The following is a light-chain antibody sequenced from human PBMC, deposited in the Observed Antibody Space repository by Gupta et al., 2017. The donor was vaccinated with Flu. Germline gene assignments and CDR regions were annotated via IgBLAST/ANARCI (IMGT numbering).Light chain of an antibody. J-gene: IGKJ2*01. CDR1: ESLVHSDGNTY. Sequence: DLVMTQTPLSLHVTLGQPASISCKSTESLVHSDGNTYLSWLQQRPGQPPRLLIYKISNRFSGVPDRFSGSGAVTDFTLKISRVEADDVGIYYCMQATKAYYTLGQGTKLEIK. CDR3: MQATKAYYT. CDR2: KIS. V-gene: IGKV2-24*01.